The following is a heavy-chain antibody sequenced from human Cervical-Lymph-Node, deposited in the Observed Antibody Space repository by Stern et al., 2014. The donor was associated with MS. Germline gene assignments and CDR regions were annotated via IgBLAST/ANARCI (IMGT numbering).Heavy chain of an antibody. D-gene: IGHD2-21*01. Sequence: EVQLVESGGGLVQPGRSLRLSCAASRFTFEDYAMHWVRQAPGKGLEWVSGISWNSATIGYADSVKGRFTISRDNAKNSLYLQMNNLRAEDTALYYCAKDTRAYYYYQMDVWGQGTTVTVSS. CDR2: ISWNSATI. J-gene: IGHJ6*03. V-gene: IGHV3-9*01. CDR1: RFTFEDYA. CDR3: AKDTRAYYYYQMDV.